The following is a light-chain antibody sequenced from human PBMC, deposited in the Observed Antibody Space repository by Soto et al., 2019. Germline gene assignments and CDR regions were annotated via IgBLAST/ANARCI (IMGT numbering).Light chain of an antibody. Sequence: DIVMTQSPDSLAVSLGERATINCKSSRSVLYSSNNKYYLAWYQQKPGQPPKLLIYWASTRESGVPDRFSGRGSGTDFTLTISSLQAEDVAVYYCQQYYSTPYTFGQGTKLEIK. CDR1: RSVLYSSNNKYY. CDR2: WAS. J-gene: IGKJ2*01. V-gene: IGKV4-1*01. CDR3: QQYYSTPYT.